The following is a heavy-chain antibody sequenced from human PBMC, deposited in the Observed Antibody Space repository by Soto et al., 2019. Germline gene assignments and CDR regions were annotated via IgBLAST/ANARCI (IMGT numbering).Heavy chain of an antibody. CDR1: GYTFINYY. V-gene: IGHV1-46*03. CDR3: ARDARVRDTIFGLVIKWNYDWFEP. CDR2: INPDGGST. Sequence: QVQLVQSGAGVKMPGASVKLSCKASGYTFINYYMHWVRQAPGQGLEWMGVINPDGGSTKYADKFQGRVSMTRDTSTSKVYMELSSLRSDDTAVYYCARDARVRDTIFGLVIKWNYDWFEPWGQGTLVSVSS. D-gene: IGHD3-3*01. J-gene: IGHJ5*02.